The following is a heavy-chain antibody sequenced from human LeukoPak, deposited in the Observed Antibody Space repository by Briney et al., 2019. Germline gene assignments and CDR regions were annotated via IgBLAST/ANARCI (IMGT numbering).Heavy chain of an antibody. CDR1: GGTFSSSA. V-gene: IGHV1-69*05. CDR2: IIPVFGTA. CDR3: TRGGIAAAVDF. Sequence: SVKVSCKASGGTFSSSAISWVRQAPGQGLEWMGGIIPVFGTANYAQKFQGRVTITTDESTSTAYLELSSLRSEDTAVYYCTRGGIAAAVDFWGQGTLVTVSS. D-gene: IGHD6-13*01. J-gene: IGHJ4*02.